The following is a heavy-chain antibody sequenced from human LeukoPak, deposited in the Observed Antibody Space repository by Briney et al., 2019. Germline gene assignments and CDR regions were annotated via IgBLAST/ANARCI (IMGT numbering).Heavy chain of an antibody. CDR3: ARDFGWKAGTVSYIDD. D-gene: IGHD1-1*01. CDR2: ISTSGTYI. Sequence: PGGSLRLSCAASGFTFSSYSMNWVRQAPGKGLEWVSFISTSGTYIYYADSVKGRFPISRDNAKNSLFLQMDSLRVEDTAVYFSARDFGWKAGTVSYIDDWGQGTLVTVSS. CDR1: GFTFSSYS. V-gene: IGHV3-21*01. J-gene: IGHJ4*02.